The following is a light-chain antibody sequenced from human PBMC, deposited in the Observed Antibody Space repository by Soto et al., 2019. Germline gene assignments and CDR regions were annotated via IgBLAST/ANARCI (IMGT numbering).Light chain of an antibody. J-gene: IGKJ2*01. CDR3: QQYASTPPT. CDR1: QSVLYSSNNKNY. Sequence: DIVMTQSPDSLAVSLGERATINCKSSQSVLYSSNNKNYLAWYQQRPGQPPKLLIYWASTRESGVPDRFSGSGSGSDSTLTITSLQAEDVAVYYCQQYASTPPTFGQGPKLEMK. CDR2: WAS. V-gene: IGKV4-1*01.